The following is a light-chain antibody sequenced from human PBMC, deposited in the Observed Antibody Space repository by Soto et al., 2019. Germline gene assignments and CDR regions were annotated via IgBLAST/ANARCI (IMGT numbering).Light chain of an antibody. CDR3: QQYDSPPWT. Sequence: DIVMTQSPATLSVSVGDRATITCRASQSVSSWLAWYQQKPGKAPKLLIYGASSLESGVPSRFSGSGSGTEFTLTISSLQPDDFAAYYCQQYDSPPWTFGQGTRLDI. J-gene: IGKJ1*01. CDR2: GAS. V-gene: IGKV1-5*01. CDR1: QSVSSW.